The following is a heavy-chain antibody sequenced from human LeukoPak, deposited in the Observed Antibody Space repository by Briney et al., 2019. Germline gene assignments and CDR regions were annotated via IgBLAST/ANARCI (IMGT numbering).Heavy chain of an antibody. V-gene: IGHV5-51*01. Sequence: GESLKISCKVSGYTFANYWIGWARQMPGKGLEWVGIFYPAESRVRYGPSFRGQVTISVDKSISTAYLQWNSLKASDSAMYYCARSSKSAFDSWGQGILVTVSS. CDR1: GYTFANYW. D-gene: IGHD3-3*01. CDR2: FYPAESRV. CDR3: ARSSKSAFDS. J-gene: IGHJ4*02.